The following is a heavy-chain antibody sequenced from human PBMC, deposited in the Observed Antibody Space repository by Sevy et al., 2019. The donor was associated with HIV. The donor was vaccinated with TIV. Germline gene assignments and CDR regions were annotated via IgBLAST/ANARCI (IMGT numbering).Heavy chain of an antibody. CDR3: ARGFYYYDSSGYYWP. V-gene: IGHV1-2*02. D-gene: IGHD3-22*01. CDR2: INPNSGGT. J-gene: IGHJ5*02. CDR1: GYTFTGYY. Sequence: ASVKVSCKASGYTFTGYYMHWVRQAPGQWLEWMGWINPNSGGTNYAQKFQGRVTMTRDASISTAYMELSRLRSDDTAVYYCARGFYYYDSSGYYWPWGQGTLVTVSS.